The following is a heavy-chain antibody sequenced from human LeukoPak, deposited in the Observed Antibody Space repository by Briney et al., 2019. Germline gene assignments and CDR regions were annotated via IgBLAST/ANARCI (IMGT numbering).Heavy chain of an antibody. CDR1: GFTFSNYW. CDR2: IKQDGSEK. Sequence: PGGSLRLSCAASGFTFSNYWMSWVRQAPGKGLEWVANIKQDGSEKNYVDSVRGRFTISRDNAKNSLFLQMNSLRAEDTAVYFCARTILLWFGEPQYYFDYWGQGTLVTVSS. D-gene: IGHD3-10*01. J-gene: IGHJ4*02. V-gene: IGHV3-7*01. CDR3: ARTILLWFGEPQYYFDY.